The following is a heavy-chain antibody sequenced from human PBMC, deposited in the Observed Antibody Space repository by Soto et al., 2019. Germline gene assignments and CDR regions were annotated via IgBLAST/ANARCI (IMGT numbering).Heavy chain of an antibody. J-gene: IGHJ3*02. V-gene: IGHV3-48*02. D-gene: IGHD2-15*01. Sequence: PGGSLRLSCAASGFTFRSYSMNWVRQAPGKGLEWVSYISSSSSTIYYTDSVKGRFTISRDNAKNSLYLQMNSLRDEDTAVYYCARRSSGHDAFDIWGQGTMVTVSS. CDR1: GFTFRSYS. CDR2: ISSSSSTI. CDR3: ARRSSGHDAFDI.